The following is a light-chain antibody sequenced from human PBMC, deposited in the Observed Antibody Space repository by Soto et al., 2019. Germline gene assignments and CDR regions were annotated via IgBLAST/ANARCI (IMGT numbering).Light chain of an antibody. CDR3: SAWDGSLNGLV. CDR1: SSNIGSNI. CDR2: NNV. Sequence: QSVLTQPPSASGTPGQRVTISCSGSSSNIGSNILNWYRQVPGTAPKLLIYNNVHRPSGVPDRFSGYKSGASGSLAISGLQVEDEADYYCSAWDGSLNGLVFGGGTKLTVL. V-gene: IGLV1-44*01. J-gene: IGLJ3*02.